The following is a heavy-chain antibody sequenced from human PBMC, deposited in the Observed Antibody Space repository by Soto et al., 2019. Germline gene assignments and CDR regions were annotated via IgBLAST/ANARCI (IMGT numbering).Heavy chain of an antibody. D-gene: IGHD1-26*01. CDR1: GFTFSSYT. Sequence: EVQLLESGGGLVQPGGSLRLSSAASGFTFSSYTMSWVRQVPGKGLEWVSSISDSGDSTYYADSVKGRFTISRDNSKKTLYLQMNSLRVEDTALYYCAKPQWELLDWGQGTLVTVSS. CDR3: AKPQWELLD. CDR2: ISDSGDST. J-gene: IGHJ4*02. V-gene: IGHV3-23*01.